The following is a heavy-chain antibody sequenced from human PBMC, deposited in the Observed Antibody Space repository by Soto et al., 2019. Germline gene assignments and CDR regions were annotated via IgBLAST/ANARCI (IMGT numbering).Heavy chain of an antibody. J-gene: IGHJ6*02. CDR3: ARGKVVVVAATYYYYYYGMDV. V-gene: IGHV4-34*01. CDR2: INHSGST. CDR1: GGSFSGYY. Sequence: PSETLSLTCAVYGGSFSGYYWSWIRQPPGKGLEWIGEINHSGSTNYNPSLKSRVTISVDTSKNQFSLKLSSVTAADTAVYYCARGKVVVVAATYYYYYYGMDVWGQGTTVTV. D-gene: IGHD2-15*01.